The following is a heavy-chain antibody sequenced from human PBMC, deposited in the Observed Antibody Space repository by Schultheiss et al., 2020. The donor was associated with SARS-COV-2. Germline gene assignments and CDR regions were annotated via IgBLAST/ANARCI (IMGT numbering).Heavy chain of an antibody. CDR1: GGSIRSYY. D-gene: IGHD3-10*01. J-gene: IGHJ4*02. V-gene: IGHV4-59*12. Sequence: SETLSLTCSVSGGSIRSYYWNWIRQPPGKGLEWIGYIYYSGSTNYNPSLKSRVTISVDTSKNQFSLKLSSVTAADTAVYYCARDLSRRGYFDYWGQGTLVTVSS. CDR3: ARDLSRRGYFDY. CDR2: IYYSGST.